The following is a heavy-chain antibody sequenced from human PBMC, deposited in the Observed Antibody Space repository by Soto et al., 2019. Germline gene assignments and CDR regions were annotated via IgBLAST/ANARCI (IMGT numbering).Heavy chain of an antibody. CDR3: ATSRISIAVAGETEYYFDY. D-gene: IGHD6-19*01. J-gene: IGHJ4*02. CDR2: INPNSGDT. Sequence: ASVKVSCRASGYIFTGYYMHWVRQAPGQGLEWMGWINPNSGDTNYTQKFQGWVTMTRDTSISTAYMELSRLRSDDTAVYYCATSRISIAVAGETEYYFDYWGQGTPVTVSS. CDR1: GYIFTGYY. V-gene: IGHV1-2*04.